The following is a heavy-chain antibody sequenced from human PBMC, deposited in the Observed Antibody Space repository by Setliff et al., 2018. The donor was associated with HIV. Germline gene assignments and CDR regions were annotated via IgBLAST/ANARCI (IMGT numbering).Heavy chain of an antibody. V-gene: IGHV4-30-4*08. D-gene: IGHD2-21*01. CDR3: ARDPAVASREVAFDI. Sequence: LSLTCTVSGGSISSGNNYWSWIRQPPGKGLEWIAYIYYSGNTYYNPSLKSRATISVDTSKNQFSLKLNSVTVADTAVYYCARDPAVASREVAFDIWGQGTLVTVSS. J-gene: IGHJ3*02. CDR1: GGSISSGNNY. CDR2: IYYSGNT.